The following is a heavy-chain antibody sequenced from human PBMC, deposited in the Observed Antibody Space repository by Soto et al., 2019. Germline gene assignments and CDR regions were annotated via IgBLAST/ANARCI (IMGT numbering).Heavy chain of an antibody. Sequence: QVQLQESGPGLVKPSQTLSLTCTVSGGSISSGGYYWSWIRQHPGKGLEWIGYIDYSGSTYYNPSLRSRVTISVDTSKNQFSLKLSSVTAAVTAVYYCARVCGGDCHYGMDVWGQGTTVTVSS. D-gene: IGHD2-21*02. V-gene: IGHV4-31*03. CDR3: ARVCGGDCHYGMDV. J-gene: IGHJ6*02. CDR2: IDYSGST. CDR1: GGSISSGGYY.